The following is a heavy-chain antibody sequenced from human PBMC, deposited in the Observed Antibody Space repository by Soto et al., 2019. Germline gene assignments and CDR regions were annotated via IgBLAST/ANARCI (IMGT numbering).Heavy chain of an antibody. J-gene: IGHJ4*02. Sequence: SETLSLTCTVSGGSISSYYWSWIRQPPGKGLEWIGYIYYSGSTNYNPSLKSRVTISVDTSKNQFSLKLSSVTAADTAVYHCARNSQPYTSSPFAYWGQGTLVTVSS. V-gene: IGHV4-59*01. D-gene: IGHD6-13*01. CDR3: ARNSQPYTSSPFAY. CDR2: IYYSGST. CDR1: GGSISSYY.